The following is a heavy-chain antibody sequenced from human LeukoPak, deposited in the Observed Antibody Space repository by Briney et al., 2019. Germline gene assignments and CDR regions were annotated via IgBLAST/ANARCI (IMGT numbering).Heavy chain of an antibody. D-gene: IGHD3-22*01. V-gene: IGHV4-34*01. CDR2: INHSGST. Sequence: PSETLSLTCAVYGGSFSGYYWSWIRQPPGKGLEWIGEINHSGSTNYNPSLKSRVTISVDTSKNQFPLELSSVTAADTAVYYCARGRQDVTMIVVVMTAVSYYLDVWGKGTTVTVS. J-gene: IGHJ6*03. CDR3: ARGRQDVTMIVVVMTAVSYYLDV. CDR1: GGSFSGYY.